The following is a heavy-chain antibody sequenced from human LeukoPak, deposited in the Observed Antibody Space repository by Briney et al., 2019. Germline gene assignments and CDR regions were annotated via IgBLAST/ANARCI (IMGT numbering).Heavy chain of an antibody. CDR2: IWYVGSNN. D-gene: IGHD3-10*01. Sequence: GRSLRLSCAASGFTFSSYGMYWVRQAPGKGLEWLAFIWYVGSNNYYADSVKGGFTISIDNSKNTLYLQMNSLRAEDTAVYYWARESLSKYYYGSGSYYSYYYDGMDVWGKGTTVTVSS. V-gene: IGHV3-33*01. CDR1: GFTFSSYG. J-gene: IGHJ6*04. CDR3: ARESLSKYYYGSGSYYSYYYDGMDV.